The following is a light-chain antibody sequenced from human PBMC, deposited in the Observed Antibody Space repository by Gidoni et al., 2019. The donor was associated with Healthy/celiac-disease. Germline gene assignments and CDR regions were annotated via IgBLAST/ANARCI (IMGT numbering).Light chain of an antibody. J-gene: IGKJ3*01. CDR3: QQYGSSPPT. V-gene: IGKV3-20*01. CDR2: GAS. CDR1: QRVSSSY. Sequence: EIVFTQSPCPLSLSPGERATLSCRASQRVSSSYLAWYQQKPGQAPRLLIYGASSRATGIPDRFSGSGSGTDFTLTISRLEPEDFAVYYCQQYGSSPPTFGPGTKVDIK.